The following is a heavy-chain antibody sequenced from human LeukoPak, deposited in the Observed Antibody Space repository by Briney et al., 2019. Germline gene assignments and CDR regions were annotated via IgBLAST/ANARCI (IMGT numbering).Heavy chain of an antibody. CDR1: GYTFTSYG. V-gene: IGHV1-2*02. CDR2: INPNSGGT. Sequence: ASVKVSCKASGYTFTSYGISWVRQAPGQGLEWMGWINPNSGGTNYAQKFQGRVTMTRDTSISTAYMELSRLRSEDTAVYYCARDSDYYDSSGYYSFDYWGQGTLVTVSS. D-gene: IGHD3-22*01. CDR3: ARDSDYYDSSGYYSFDY. J-gene: IGHJ4*02.